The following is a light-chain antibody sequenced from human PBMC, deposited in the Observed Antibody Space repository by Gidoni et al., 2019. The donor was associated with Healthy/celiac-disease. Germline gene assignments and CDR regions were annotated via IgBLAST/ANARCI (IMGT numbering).Light chain of an antibody. CDR2: GNS. CDR1: SSNIGAGYD. V-gene: IGLV1-40*01. Sequence: QSVLTQPPSVSGAPGQRVTISCTGSSSNIGAGYDVLWYQQLPGTAPKLLIYGNSNRPSGVPDRFSGSKSGTSASLAITGLQAEDEADYYCQSYDSSLLHVVFGGGTKLTVL. J-gene: IGLJ2*01. CDR3: QSYDSSLLHVV.